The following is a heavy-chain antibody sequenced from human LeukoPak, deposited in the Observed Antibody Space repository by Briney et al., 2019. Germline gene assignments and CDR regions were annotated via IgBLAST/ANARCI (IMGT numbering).Heavy chain of an antibody. CDR3: ARDTDYGENY. Sequence: GGSLRLSCAASGFTFSSYAMSWVRQAPGKGLEWVSAISGSGGSTYYADSVKGRFTISRDNAKNSLYLQMNSLTAEDTAVYFCARDTDYGENYWGQGTLVTVS. CDR1: GFTFSSYA. D-gene: IGHD4-17*01. J-gene: IGHJ4*02. CDR2: ISGSGGST. V-gene: IGHV3-23*01.